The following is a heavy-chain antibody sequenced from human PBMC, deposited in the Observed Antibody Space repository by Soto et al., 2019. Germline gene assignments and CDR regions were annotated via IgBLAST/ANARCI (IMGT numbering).Heavy chain of an antibody. J-gene: IGHJ6*02. CDR2: INPNSGGT. D-gene: IGHD1-26*01. CDR3: ARVMGATQFYYYYGMDV. V-gene: IGHV1-2*04. CDR1: GYTFTGYY. Sequence: ASVKVSCKASGYTFTGYYMHWVRQAPGQGLEWMGWINPNSGGTNYAQKFQGWVTMTRDTSISTAYMELSSLRSEDTAVYYCARVMGATQFYYYYGMDVWAKGPRSPSP.